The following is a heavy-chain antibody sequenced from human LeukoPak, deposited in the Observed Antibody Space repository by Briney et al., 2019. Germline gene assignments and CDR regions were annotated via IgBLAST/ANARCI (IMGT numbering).Heavy chain of an antibody. Sequence: GGSLRLSCAASGFTFSSYDMHWVRQAPGKGLEWVAVISYDGNNKYYTDSVKGRFTISRDNSKKTLYLQMNSLRAEDTAVYYCARDGYNEEDWYFDLWGRGILVTVSS. D-gene: IGHD5-24*01. CDR3: ARDGYNEEDWYFDL. J-gene: IGHJ2*01. CDR2: ISYDGNNK. V-gene: IGHV3-30-3*01. CDR1: GFTFSSYD.